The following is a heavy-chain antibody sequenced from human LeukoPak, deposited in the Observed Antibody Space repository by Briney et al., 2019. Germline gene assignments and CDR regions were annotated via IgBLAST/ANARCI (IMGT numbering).Heavy chain of an antibody. Sequence: QAGGSLRLSCAASGFSFSSYEMNWVRQAPGKGLEWVSYISSSGKTIYYADSVKGRFTISRDNAKNSLFLQMNSLRAEDTAVYYCGRSGFCNSVNCYGLDLWGQRTLVTVSS. V-gene: IGHV3-48*03. CDR2: ISSSGKTI. D-gene: IGHD2/OR15-2a*01. J-gene: IGHJ4*01. CDR1: GFSFSSYE. CDR3: GRSGFCNSVNCYGLDL.